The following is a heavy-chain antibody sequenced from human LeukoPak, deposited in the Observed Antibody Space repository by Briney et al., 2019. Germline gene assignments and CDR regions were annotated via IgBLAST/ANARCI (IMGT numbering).Heavy chain of an antibody. CDR2: INPNNGGT. J-gene: IGHJ4*02. V-gene: IGHV1-2*02. CDR3: ARDRSLNDYGDYSFDY. Sequence: ASVKVSCKASGYTFTGYYMHWVRQAPGQGLEWVGSINPNNGGTNYAQKFQGRVTMTRDTSISTAYMEVSRLRSDDTAVYYCARDRSLNDYGDYSFDYWGQGTLVTVSS. D-gene: IGHD4-17*01. CDR1: GYTFTGYY.